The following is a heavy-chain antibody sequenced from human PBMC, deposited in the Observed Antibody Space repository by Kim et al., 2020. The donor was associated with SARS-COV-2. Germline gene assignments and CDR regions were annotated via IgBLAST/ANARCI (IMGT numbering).Heavy chain of an antibody. Sequence: LKSRVTISVDTSKNQFSLKLSSVTAADTAVYYCARDHRIVVVVAATRFDYWGQGTLVTVSS. V-gene: IGHV4-34*01. CDR3: ARDHRIVVVVAATRFDY. J-gene: IGHJ4*02. D-gene: IGHD2-15*01.